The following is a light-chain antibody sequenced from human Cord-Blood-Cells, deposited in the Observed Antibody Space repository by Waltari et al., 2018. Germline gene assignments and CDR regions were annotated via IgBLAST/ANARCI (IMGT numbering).Light chain of an antibody. CDR1: QSVLYSSNNKNY. V-gene: IGKV4-1*01. Sequence: DIVMTQSPYSLAVSPGERATIHCKSSQSVLYSSNNKNYLAWYQPKPGQPPKLLIYWASTRESGVPDRFSGSGSGTDFTLTISSLQAEDVAVYYGQQYYSTPFTFGPGTKVDIK. CDR2: WAS. J-gene: IGKJ3*01. CDR3: QQYYSTPFT.